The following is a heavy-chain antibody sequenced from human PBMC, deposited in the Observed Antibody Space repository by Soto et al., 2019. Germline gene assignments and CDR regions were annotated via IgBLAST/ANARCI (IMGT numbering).Heavy chain of an antibody. Sequence: TGGSLRLSCVASGFIFSSYGMNWVRQAPGKGLEWVAVIWYDGSNKYYADSVKGRFTISRDNSKNMLYLQMNSLRAEDTAVYYCARGNYDNSGYYDDAFDIWGQGTMVTVS. J-gene: IGHJ3*02. CDR1: GFIFSSYG. CDR2: IWYDGSNK. CDR3: ARGNYDNSGYYDDAFDI. V-gene: IGHV3-33*01. D-gene: IGHD3-22*01.